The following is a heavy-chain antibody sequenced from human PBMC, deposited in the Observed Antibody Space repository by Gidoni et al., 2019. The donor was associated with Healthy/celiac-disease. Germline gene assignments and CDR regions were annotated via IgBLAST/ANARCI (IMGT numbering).Heavy chain of an antibody. CDR1: GFTFSSYS. J-gene: IGHJ4*02. CDR3: ARDLGGATTVTTFGLDY. Sequence: EVQLVESGGGLVKPGGSLRLSCAASGFTFSSYSMNWVRQAPGKGLEWVSSISSSRSYIYYADSVKGRFTISRDNAKNSLYLQMNSLRAEDTAVYYCARDLGGATTVTTFGLDYWGQGTLVTVSS. V-gene: IGHV3-21*01. CDR2: ISSSRSYI. D-gene: IGHD4-17*01.